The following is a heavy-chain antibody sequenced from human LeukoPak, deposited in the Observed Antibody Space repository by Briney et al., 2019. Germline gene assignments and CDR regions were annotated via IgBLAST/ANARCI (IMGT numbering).Heavy chain of an antibody. CDR2: IYYSGST. CDR1: GGSISSSSYY. J-gene: IGHJ4*02. V-gene: IGHV4-39*07. D-gene: IGHD4-23*01. CDR3: ARTQNFYGGNGGSYDY. Sequence: SETLSLTCTVSGGSISSSSYYWGWIRQPPGKGLEWIGSIYYSGSTYYNPSLKSRVTISVDTSKNQFSLKLSSVTAADTAVYYCARTQNFYGGNGGSYDYWGQGTLVTVSS.